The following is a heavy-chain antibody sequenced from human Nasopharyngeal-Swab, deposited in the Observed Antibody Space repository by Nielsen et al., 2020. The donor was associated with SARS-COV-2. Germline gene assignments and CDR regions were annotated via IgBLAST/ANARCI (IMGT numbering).Heavy chain of an antibody. CDR1: GFTFNNYN. CDR3: ARDGLDYDFWSAYFMDV. J-gene: IGHJ6*02. CDR2: ISSSSSYI. Sequence: GGSLRRYCAASGFTFNNYNVNWVRQAPGKGLEWVSSISSSSSYIYYADSVKGRFTISRDNAKNSLYLQMNSLRAEDTAVYYCARDGLDYDFWSAYFMDVWGQGTTVTVSS. V-gene: IGHV3-21*01. D-gene: IGHD3-3*01.